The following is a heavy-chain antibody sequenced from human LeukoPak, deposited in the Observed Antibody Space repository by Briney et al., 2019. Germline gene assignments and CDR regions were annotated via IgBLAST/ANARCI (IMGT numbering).Heavy chain of an antibody. V-gene: IGHV1-18*01. CDR2: ISAYNGNT. CDR1: GYTFTSYG. D-gene: IGHD6-19*01. Sequence: ASVKVSCKASGYTFTSYGISWVRQAPGQGLEWMGWISAYNGNTNYAQKLQGRVTMTTDTSTSTAYMELRSLRSDDTAVYYCARDDDKYSSGRFRRWGQGTLVTVSS. J-gene: IGHJ4*02. CDR3: ARDDDKYSSGRFRR.